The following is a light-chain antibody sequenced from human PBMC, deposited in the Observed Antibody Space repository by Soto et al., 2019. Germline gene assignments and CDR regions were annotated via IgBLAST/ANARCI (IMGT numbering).Light chain of an antibody. CDR1: RSVSSNT. CDR2: GAS. CDR3: QQYGSSPLFA. Sequence: EIVLTQSPAPLPFLQGEKPPPSSRASRSVSSNTLAWYRQKRGQAPSLLTYGASSRATGIPDRFSGSGSGTDFTLTISSLEPEDFAVYYCQQYGSSPLFAFGPGTEVDLK. J-gene: IGKJ3*01. V-gene: IGKV3-20*01.